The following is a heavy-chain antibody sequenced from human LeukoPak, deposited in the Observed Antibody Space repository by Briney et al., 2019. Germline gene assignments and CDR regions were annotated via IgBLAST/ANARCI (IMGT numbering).Heavy chain of an antibody. Sequence: PGGSLRLSCAASGFTFSSYAMTWVRQAPGKGLEWVSSISGSGGSTYYADSVKGRFTISRDNSKNTLYPQMHSLRAEDTAVYYCAKDKSSSSVSNWFDPWGQGTLVTVSS. CDR1: GFTFSSYA. CDR3: AKDKSSSSVSNWFDP. CDR2: ISGSGGST. V-gene: IGHV3-23*01. J-gene: IGHJ5*02. D-gene: IGHD6-6*01.